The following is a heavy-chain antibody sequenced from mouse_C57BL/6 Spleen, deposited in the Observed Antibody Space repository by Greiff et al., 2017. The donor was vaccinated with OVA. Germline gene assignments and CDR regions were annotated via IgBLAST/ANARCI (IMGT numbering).Heavy chain of an antibody. CDR2: IDPENGDT. CDR3: TLYGYDWYFDV. Sequence: EVQLQQSGAELVRPGASVKLSCTASGFNIKDDYMHWVKPRPEQGLEWIGWIDPENGDTEYASKFQGKATITADTSSNTAYLQLSSLTSEDTAVYYCTLYGYDWYFDVWGTGTTVTVSS. V-gene: IGHV14-4*01. J-gene: IGHJ1*03. CDR1: GFNIKDDY. D-gene: IGHD2-2*01.